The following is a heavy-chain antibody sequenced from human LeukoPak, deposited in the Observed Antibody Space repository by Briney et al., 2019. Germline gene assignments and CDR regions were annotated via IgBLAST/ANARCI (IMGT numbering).Heavy chain of an antibody. Sequence: ASVKVSCKASGYTLTSYGISWVRQAPGQGLEWMGWISAYNGNTNYAQKLQGRVTMTTDTSTSPAYMELRSLRSDDTAVYYCAREYYYGSGTFGVNWFDPWGQGTLVTVSS. D-gene: IGHD3-10*01. CDR1: GYTLTSYG. V-gene: IGHV1-18*01. CDR2: ISAYNGNT. CDR3: AREYYYGSGTFGVNWFDP. J-gene: IGHJ5*02.